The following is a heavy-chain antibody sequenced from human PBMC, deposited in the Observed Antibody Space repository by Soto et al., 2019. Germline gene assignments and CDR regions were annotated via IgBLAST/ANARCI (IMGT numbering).Heavy chain of an antibody. CDR1: GGSIGSYY. CDR3: ARVPGLGCFDS. V-gene: IGHV4-59*01. CDR2: IYYSGST. D-gene: IGHD3-16*01. J-gene: IGHJ5*01. Sequence: QVQLQESGPGLVKPSETLSLTCTVSGGSIGSYYWSWIRQPPGKGLEWIGYIYYSGSTNYNPSLKSRVTISVYTSKYQFSLKLSSVTAANTAVYYCARVPGLGCFDSWGQGTLLTVSS.